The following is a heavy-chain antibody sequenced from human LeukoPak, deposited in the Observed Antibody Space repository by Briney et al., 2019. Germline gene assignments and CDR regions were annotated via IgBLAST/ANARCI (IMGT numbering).Heavy chain of an antibody. CDR3: ARYYGSGSYRGNWFDP. CDR1: GGSFSGYY. CDR2: INHSGST. J-gene: IGHJ5*02. V-gene: IGHV4-34*01. D-gene: IGHD3-10*01. Sequence: SETLSLTCAVYGGSFSGYYWSWIRQPPGKGLEWIGEINHSGSTNYNPSLKSRVTISVDTSKNQFSLKLSSVTAADTAVYYCARYYGSGSYRGNWFDPWGQGTLVTVSS.